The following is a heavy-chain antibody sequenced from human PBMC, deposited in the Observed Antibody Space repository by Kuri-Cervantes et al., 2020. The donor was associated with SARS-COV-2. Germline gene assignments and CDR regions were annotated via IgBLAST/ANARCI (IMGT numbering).Heavy chain of an antibody. Sequence: ESLKISCTVSGGSISSYYWGWIRQPPGKGLEWIGYIYYSGSTNYNPSLKSRVTISVDTSKNQFSLKLSSVTAADTAVYYCARVNDYYFDYWGQGTLVTVSS. D-gene: IGHD1-1*01. CDR2: IYYSGST. CDR1: GGSISSYY. CDR3: ARVNDYYFDY. J-gene: IGHJ4*02. V-gene: IGHV4-59*01.